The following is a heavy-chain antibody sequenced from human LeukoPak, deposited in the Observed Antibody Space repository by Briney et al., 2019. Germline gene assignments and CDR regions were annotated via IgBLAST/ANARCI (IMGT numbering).Heavy chain of an antibody. D-gene: IGHD6-13*01. V-gene: IGHV3-9*01. Sequence: GGSLRLSCAASGFTFDDYAMHWVRQAPGKGLEWVSGINWNSGSIGYADSVKGRFTISRDNAKNSLYLQMNSLRAEDTALYYCAKEGPIAAAGTGSLDYWGQGTLVTVSS. J-gene: IGHJ4*02. CDR1: GFTFDDYA. CDR3: AKEGPIAAAGTGSLDY. CDR2: INWNSGSI.